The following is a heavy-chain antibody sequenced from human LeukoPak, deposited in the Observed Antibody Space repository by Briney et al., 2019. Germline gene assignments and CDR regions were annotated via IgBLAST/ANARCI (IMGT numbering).Heavy chain of an antibody. CDR2: MHHSGRT. CDR3: ARAQEGCSRASCYLEP. CDR1: GASISSTNW. J-gene: IGHJ5*02. V-gene: IGHV4-4*02. Sequence: SGTLSLTCAISGASISSTNWWIWVRQPPGQGPEWIGEMHHSGRTNYNPSLKSRITISVDKSKNQVFLRLNSVAAADTALYYCARAQEGCSRASCYLEPWGQGTLVTVSS. D-gene: IGHD2-2*01.